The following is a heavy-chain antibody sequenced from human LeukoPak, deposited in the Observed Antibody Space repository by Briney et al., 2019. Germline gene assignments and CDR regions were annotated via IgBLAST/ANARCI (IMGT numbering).Heavy chain of an antibody. CDR1: GGSISTDNW. V-gene: IGHV4-4*02. CDR2: VYHGGST. Sequence: SGTLSLTCAVPGGSISTDNWWSWVRQPPGKGLEWIAEVYHGGSTNHNPSLKSRVTISLDKSKNQFSLKLSSVTAADTAVYYCARTNYGRMYWYFDLWGRGTLVTVSS. D-gene: IGHD3-10*01. CDR3: ARTNYGRMYWYFDL. J-gene: IGHJ2*01.